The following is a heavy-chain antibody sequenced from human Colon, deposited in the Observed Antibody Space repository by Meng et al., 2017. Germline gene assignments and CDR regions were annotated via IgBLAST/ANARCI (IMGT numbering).Heavy chain of an antibody. CDR1: GGSISSGDYY. V-gene: IGHV4-30-4*01. CDR3: ARDRKHYGERGWFDP. CDR2: IYYSGST. J-gene: IGHJ5*02. D-gene: IGHD4-17*01. Sequence: QVRVQEPVPGVVQPSQTLSLTCSVSGGSISSGDYYCSWIRQPPGKGPEWIGYIYYSGSTYSNASLKSRVTISIDRSKNQFSLKLSSVTAADTAVYYCARDRKHYGERGWFDPWGQGTLVTVSS.